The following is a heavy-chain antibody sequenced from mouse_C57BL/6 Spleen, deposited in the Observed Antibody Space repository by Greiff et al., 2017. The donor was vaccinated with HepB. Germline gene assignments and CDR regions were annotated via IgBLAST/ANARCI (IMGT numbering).Heavy chain of an antibody. Sequence: DVMLVESGGGLVKPGGSLKLSCAASGFTFSDYGMHWVRQAPEKGLEWVAYISSGSSTIYYADTVKGRFTISRDNAKNTLFLQMTSLRSEDTAMYYCAKGTVVGAMDYWGQGTSVTVSS. D-gene: IGHD1-1*01. CDR3: AKGTVVGAMDY. V-gene: IGHV5-17*01. CDR2: ISSGSSTI. J-gene: IGHJ4*01. CDR1: GFTFSDYG.